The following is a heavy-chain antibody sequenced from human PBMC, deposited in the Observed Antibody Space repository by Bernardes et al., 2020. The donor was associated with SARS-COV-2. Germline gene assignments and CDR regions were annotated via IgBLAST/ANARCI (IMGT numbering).Heavy chain of an antibody. Sequence: GGSLRLSCAASGFTFSDHYMSWIRQAPGKGLEWVSYISTSGSTIYYADSVRGRFTISRDNAKNSLYLQMNSLRAEDTAVYYCARDQDCSGGSCKYYGMDVWGQGTTVTVSS. CDR1: GFTFSDHY. CDR3: ARDQDCSGGSCKYYGMDV. CDR2: ISTSGSTI. J-gene: IGHJ6*02. D-gene: IGHD2-15*01. V-gene: IGHV3-11*01.